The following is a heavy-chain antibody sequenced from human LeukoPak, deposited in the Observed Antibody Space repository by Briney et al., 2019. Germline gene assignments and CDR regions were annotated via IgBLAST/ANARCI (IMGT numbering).Heavy chain of an antibody. CDR2: IYYNGNT. J-gene: IGHJ6*02. V-gene: IGHV4-59*01. CDR3: ARGRSNYYGMDV. CDR1: DGSINSYY. D-gene: IGHD1-26*01. Sequence: SSETLSLTCSVSDGSINSYYWNWIRRPPGKGLEWIGYIYYNGNTNYSPSLKSRVTMSVDTSKNLFSLKVSSVTAADTAVYYCARGRSNYYGMDVWGQGTTVTVFS.